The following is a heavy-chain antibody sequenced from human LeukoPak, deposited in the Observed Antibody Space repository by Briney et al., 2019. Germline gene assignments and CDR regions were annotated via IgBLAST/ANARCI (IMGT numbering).Heavy chain of an antibody. D-gene: IGHD3-9*01. J-gene: IGHJ6*03. CDR3: AKTYYDILTGYGGPYYMDV. Sequence: TXSLTCTVSGGSISSSSYYWGWIRQPPGKGLEWIGSIYYSGSTYYNPSLKSRVTISVDTSKNQFSLKLSSVTAADTAVYYCAKTYYDILTGYGGPYYMDVWGKGTTVTVSS. CDR2: IYYSGST. V-gene: IGHV4-39*01. CDR1: GGSISSSSYY.